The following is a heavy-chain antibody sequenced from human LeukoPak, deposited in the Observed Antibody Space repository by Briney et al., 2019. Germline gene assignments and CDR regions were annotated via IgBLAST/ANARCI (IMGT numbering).Heavy chain of an antibody. J-gene: IGHJ4*02. Sequence: PGESLKIACQGSEYSFTNYWIAWVRQMPGKGLEWMGIIYPGDSDTRYSPSFQGQVIISADKSISTAYLQWSSLKASDTAMYYCARHRSSWSEFDYWGQGTLVTASS. D-gene: IGHD6-13*01. CDR3: ARHRSSWSEFDY. CDR1: EYSFTNYW. CDR2: IYPGDSDT. V-gene: IGHV5-51*01.